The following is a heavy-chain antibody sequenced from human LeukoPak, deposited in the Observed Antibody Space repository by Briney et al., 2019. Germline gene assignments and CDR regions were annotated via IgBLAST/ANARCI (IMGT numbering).Heavy chain of an antibody. V-gene: IGHV6-1*01. CDR3: SRELLVANWFDP. CDR2: TYYRSKWSS. CDR1: GDSVSSNSAA. Sequence: SQTLSLTCAISGDSVSSNSAAWNWIRQSPSRGLEWLGRTYYRSKWSSNYAVSVKSRITIHPDTSKNQFSLQLNSVTPEDTAVYYCSRELLVANWFDPWGQGTLVTVSS. J-gene: IGHJ5*02. D-gene: IGHD3-10*01.